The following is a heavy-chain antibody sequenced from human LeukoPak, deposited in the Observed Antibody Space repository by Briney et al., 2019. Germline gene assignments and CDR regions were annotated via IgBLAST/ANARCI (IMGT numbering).Heavy chain of an antibody. Sequence: PGGSLRLSCAASGFTFSTYPMYWVRQAPGRGPEYVSGINNNGDRTYYAKSVKGRFTISRDNSKNTLYLQVGSLRAEDTAVYYCARGGLVGPTPYLDSWGQGTLVTVSS. D-gene: IGHD1-26*01. CDR2: INNNGDRT. CDR1: GFTFSTYP. J-gene: IGHJ4*02. V-gene: IGHV3-64*01. CDR3: ARGGLVGPTPYLDS.